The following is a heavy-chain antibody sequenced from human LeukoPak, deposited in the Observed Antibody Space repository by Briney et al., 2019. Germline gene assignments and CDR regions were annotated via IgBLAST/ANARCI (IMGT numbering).Heavy chain of an antibody. CDR2: ISTGSSYI. CDR3: ARVAVADFDY. CDR1: GFTFSTYS. Sequence: GGSLRLSCAASGFTFSTYSMNWVRQAPGKGLEWVSSISTGSSYIYYADSVKGRFTISRDNAKNSLYLQMNSLRAEDTAVYYCARVAVADFDYWGQGTLVTVSS. J-gene: IGHJ4*02. D-gene: IGHD6-19*01. V-gene: IGHV3-21*01.